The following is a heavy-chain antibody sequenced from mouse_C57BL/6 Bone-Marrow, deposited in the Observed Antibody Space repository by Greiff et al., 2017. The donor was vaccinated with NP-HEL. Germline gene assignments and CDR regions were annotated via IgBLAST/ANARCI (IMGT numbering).Heavy chain of an antibody. J-gene: IGHJ3*01. CDR3: ARSYGSSGWFAY. V-gene: IGHV5-15*01. CDR2: ISNLAYSI. Sequence: DVQLVESGGGLVQPGGSLKLSCAASGFTFSDYGMAWVRQAPRKGPEWVAFISNLAYSIYYADTVTGRFTISRENAKNTLYLEMSSLRSEDTAMYYCARSYGSSGWFAYWGQGTLVTVSA. CDR1: GFTFSDYG. D-gene: IGHD1-1*01.